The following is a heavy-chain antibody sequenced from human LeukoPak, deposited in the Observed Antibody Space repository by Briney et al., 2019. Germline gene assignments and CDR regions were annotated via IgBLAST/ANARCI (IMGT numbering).Heavy chain of an antibody. Sequence: GGSLRLSCAASGFTFSSYSMNWVRQAPGKALEWVSSISSSSSYIYYADSVKGRFTISRDNAKNSLYLQMNSLRAEDTAVYYCASGIAVAGTRIDPWGQGTLVTVSS. D-gene: IGHD6-19*01. V-gene: IGHV3-21*01. J-gene: IGHJ5*02. CDR2: ISSSSSYI. CDR3: ASGIAVAGTRIDP. CDR1: GFTFSSYS.